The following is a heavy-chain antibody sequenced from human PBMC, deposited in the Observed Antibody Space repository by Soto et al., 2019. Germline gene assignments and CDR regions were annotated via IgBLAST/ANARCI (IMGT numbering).Heavy chain of an antibody. J-gene: IGHJ4*02. Sequence: QPGGSLRLSCAASGFTFSSYAMHWVRQAPGKGLEWVAVISYDGSNKYYAGSVKGRFTISRDNSKNTLYLQMNSLRAEDTAVYYCARDLRGWYNWNHMIGYWGQGTLVTVSS. CDR1: GFTFSSYA. D-gene: IGHD1-20*01. V-gene: IGHV3-30-3*01. CDR2: ISYDGSNK. CDR3: ARDLRGWYNWNHMIGY.